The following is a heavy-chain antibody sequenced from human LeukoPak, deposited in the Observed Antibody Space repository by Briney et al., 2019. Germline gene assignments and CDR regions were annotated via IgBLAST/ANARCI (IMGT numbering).Heavy chain of an antibody. CDR3: ANGPSGYYDSSGYS. CDR1: GFTFSSYA. J-gene: IGHJ5*02. CDR2: ISYDGSNK. Sequence: TGGSLRLSCAASGFTFSSYAMHWVRQAPGKGLEWVAVISYDGSNKYYADSVKGRFTISRDNSKNTLYLQMNSLRAEDTAVYYCANGPSGYYDSSGYSWGQGTLVTVSS. V-gene: IGHV3-30-3*01. D-gene: IGHD3-22*01.